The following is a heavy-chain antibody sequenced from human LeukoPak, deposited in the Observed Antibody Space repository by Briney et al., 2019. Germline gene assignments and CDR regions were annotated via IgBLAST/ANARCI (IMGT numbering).Heavy chain of an antibody. CDR1: GFTFNSHW. V-gene: IGHV3-74*01. CDR2: VSPVGTDT. D-gene: IGHD3-10*01. CDR3: ARDRGPRTGFMVREAYDY. Sequence: GGSLRLSCAASGFTFNSHWMHWVRQAPGKGLMWVSPVSPVGTDTNYADSVRGRFTISRDNAKNTLYLQMNSLRAEDTAVYYCARDRGPRTGFMVREAYDYWGQGTLVTVSS. J-gene: IGHJ4*02.